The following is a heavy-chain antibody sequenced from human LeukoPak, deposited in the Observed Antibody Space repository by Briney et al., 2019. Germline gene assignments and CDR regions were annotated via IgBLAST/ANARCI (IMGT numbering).Heavy chain of an antibody. CDR3: VRRRHTIYFDA. D-gene: IGHD3-9*01. J-gene: IGHJ5*02. V-gene: IGHV1-8*02. CDR1: GYTFGGHD. Sequence: ASVKVSCKASGYTFGGHDINWIRQANGQGLEWMGWMNPHSGNTGYAQSFQGRVTMTRDTSTTTAYMELRGLTSEDTAVYYCVRRRHTIYFDAWGQGTLVTVSS. CDR2: MNPHSGNT.